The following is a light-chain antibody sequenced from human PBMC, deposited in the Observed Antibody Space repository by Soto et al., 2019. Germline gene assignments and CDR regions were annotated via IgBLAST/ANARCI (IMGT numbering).Light chain of an antibody. CDR3: QQRSNWPPGGT. V-gene: IGKV3-11*01. CDR2: DAS. Sequence: EIVLTQSPATLSLSPGERATLSCRASQSVSSYLAWYQQKPGQAPRLLIYDASNRATGIPARFSGSGSGTDFTLTISSLEPEDFAVYYCQQRSNWPPGGTFGTGTKVDIK. CDR1: QSVSSY. J-gene: IGKJ3*01.